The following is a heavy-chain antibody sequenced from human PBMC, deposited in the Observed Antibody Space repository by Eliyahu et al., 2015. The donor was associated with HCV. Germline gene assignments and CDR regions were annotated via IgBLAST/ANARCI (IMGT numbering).Heavy chain of an antibody. D-gene: IGHD3-3*01. CDR2: IDWAGKI. CDR1: GFALSATGMC. CDR3: ARCVTVFGAVIPFSP. Sequence: QITLRESGPALVKSTETLTLTCTFSGFALSATGMCVAWIRQPPGQAPEWLGHIDWAGKIHYRTSLKTRLAISKDTSSDQVVLGMTELGPMDTATYYCARCVTVFGAVIPFSPWGQGTRVIVSS. V-gene: IGHV2-70*01. J-gene: IGHJ5*02.